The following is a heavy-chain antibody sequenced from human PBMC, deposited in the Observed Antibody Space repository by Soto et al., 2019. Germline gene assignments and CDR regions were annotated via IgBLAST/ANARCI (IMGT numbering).Heavy chain of an antibody. J-gene: IGHJ4*02. Sequence: GGSLRLSCAASGFTFSSYDMSWVRQAPGKGLEWVSSITYSGGSTYYAGSVKGRVTISRDNSKNPLHLQMNSLRAEDTAVYYCARDRGARGVRATLAYSGPGTLLTVSS. CDR2: ITYSGGST. V-gene: IGHV3-23*01. D-gene: IGHD1-26*01. CDR1: GFTFSSYD. CDR3: ARDRGARGVRATLAY.